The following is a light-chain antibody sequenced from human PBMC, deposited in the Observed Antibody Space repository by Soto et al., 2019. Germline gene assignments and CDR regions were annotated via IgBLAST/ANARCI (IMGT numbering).Light chain of an antibody. V-gene: IGKV3-20*01. CDR1: QSVSSSY. Sequence: EIVLTQSPGTLSLSPGERATLSCRASQSVSSSYLAWYQQKPGQAPRLLIYGASSRATGIPDRFSGSGSGTYFTLNISRLEPEDFAVYYCQQYDSSPRTFGQGTKVEIK. CDR3: QQYDSSPRT. J-gene: IGKJ1*01. CDR2: GAS.